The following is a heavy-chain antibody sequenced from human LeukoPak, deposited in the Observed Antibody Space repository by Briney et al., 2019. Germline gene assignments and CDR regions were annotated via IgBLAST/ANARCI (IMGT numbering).Heavy chain of an antibody. D-gene: IGHD1-26*01. J-gene: IGHJ6*03. Sequence: SETLSLTCAVYGGSFSGYYWSWIRQPPGKGLEWIGEINHSGSTNYNPSLKSRVTISVDTSKNQFSLELSSVTAADTAVYYCAVRGGYYYYYMDVWGKGTTVTVSS. CDR1: GGSFSGYY. CDR3: AVRGGYYYYYMDV. CDR2: INHSGST. V-gene: IGHV4-34*01.